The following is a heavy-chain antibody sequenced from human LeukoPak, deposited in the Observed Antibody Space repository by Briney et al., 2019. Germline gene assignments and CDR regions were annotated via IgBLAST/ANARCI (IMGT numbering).Heavy chain of an antibody. CDR3: AREGFYGSGSRYFDY. Sequence: SETLSLTCTVSGGSISSYYWSWIRQPAGKGLEWIGRIYTSGSTNYNPSLKSRVTISVDTSKNQFSLKLSSVTAADTAVYYCAREGFYGSGSRYFDYWGQGTLVTVSS. CDR1: GGSISSYY. CDR2: IYTSGST. J-gene: IGHJ4*02. D-gene: IGHD3-10*01. V-gene: IGHV4-4*07.